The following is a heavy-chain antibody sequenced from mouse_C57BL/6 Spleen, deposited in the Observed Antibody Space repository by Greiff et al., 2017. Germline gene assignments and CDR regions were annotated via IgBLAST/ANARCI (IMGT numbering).Heavy chain of an antibody. D-gene: IGHD1-1*01. CDR3: ARGHYYGSSVDFDG. V-gene: IGHV14-3*01. CDR2: IDPANGNT. Sequence: VQLQQSVAELVRPGASVKLSCTASGFNIKNTYMHWVKQRPEQGLEWIGRIDPANGNTKYAPKFQGKATITADTSSNTAYLQLSSLTAEDTAIYFCARGHYYGSSVDFDGWGQGTTRTVSS. CDR1: GFNIKNTY. J-gene: IGHJ2*01.